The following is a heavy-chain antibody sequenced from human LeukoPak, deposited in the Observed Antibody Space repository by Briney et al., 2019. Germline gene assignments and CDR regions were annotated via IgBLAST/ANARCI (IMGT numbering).Heavy chain of an antibody. CDR2: IYYSGST. J-gene: IGHJ5*02. CDR3: TRGARNWLLGP. V-gene: IGHV4-31*03. D-gene: IGHD3-9*01. Sequence: PSQTLSLTCTVSGGSISSGGYFWTWIRQHPGKGLEWIGYIYYSGSTYYNPSLKSRLTISVDTSKNQFSLKLSSVTAADTAVYYCTRGARNWLLGPRGQGTLVIVSS. CDR1: GGSISSGGYF.